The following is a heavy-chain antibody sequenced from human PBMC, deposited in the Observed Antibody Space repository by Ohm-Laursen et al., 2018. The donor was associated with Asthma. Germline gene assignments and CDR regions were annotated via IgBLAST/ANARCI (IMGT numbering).Heavy chain of an antibody. CDR3: AKAFSGLERLGGGAFDI. V-gene: IGHV3-21*01. D-gene: IGHD1-1*01. Sequence: SLRLSCAASGYTFSRYSIHWVRQVPGKGLEWVASISTASTFIYYADSVRGRFTTSRDNAKNSVYLQMNSLRAEDTAVYYCAKAFSGLERLGGGAFDIWGQGTMVTVSS. CDR2: ISTASTFI. CDR1: GYTFSRYS. J-gene: IGHJ3*02.